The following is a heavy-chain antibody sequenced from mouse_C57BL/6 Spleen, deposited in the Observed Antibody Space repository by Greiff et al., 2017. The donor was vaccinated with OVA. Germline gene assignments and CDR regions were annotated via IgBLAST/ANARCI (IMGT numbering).Heavy chain of an antibody. CDR1: GYTFTSYW. V-gene: IGHV1-59*01. Sequence: QVHVKQPGAELVRPGTSVKLSCKASGYTFTSYWMHWVKQRPGQGLEWIGVIDPSDSYTNYNQKFKGKAALTVDTSSSTAYMQLSSLTSEDSAVYYCARFKHDAMDYWGQGTSVTVSS. CDR2: IDPSDSYT. J-gene: IGHJ4*01. CDR3: ARFKHDAMDY.